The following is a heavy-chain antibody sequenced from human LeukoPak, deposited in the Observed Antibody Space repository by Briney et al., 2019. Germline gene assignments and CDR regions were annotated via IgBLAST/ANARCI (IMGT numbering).Heavy chain of an antibody. J-gene: IGHJ6*03. Sequence: SETLSLTCTVSGGSISSYYWSWIRQPPGKGLEWIGEINHSGSTNYNPSLKSRVTISVDTSKNQFSLKLSSVTAADTAVYYCARWPEGFAYMDVWGKGTTVTVSS. CDR1: GGSISSYY. CDR2: INHSGST. D-gene: IGHD3-3*01. V-gene: IGHV4-34*01. CDR3: ARWPEGFAYMDV.